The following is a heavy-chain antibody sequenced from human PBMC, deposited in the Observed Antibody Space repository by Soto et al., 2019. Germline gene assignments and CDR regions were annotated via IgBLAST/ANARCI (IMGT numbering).Heavy chain of an antibody. Sequence: SETLSLTCAVSGFSINSGGFWGWIRQPPGKGLEWIGSVFHSGTAYYNPSLKSRVIISVDTSKNQFSLDLNSVTAADTAVYLCARDPHYYYNNRDYVEYWGRGSLVTVSS. CDR1: GFSINSGGF. CDR2: VFHSGTA. V-gene: IGHV4-38-2*02. D-gene: IGHD3-22*01. CDR3: ARDPHYYYNNRDYVEY. J-gene: IGHJ4*02.